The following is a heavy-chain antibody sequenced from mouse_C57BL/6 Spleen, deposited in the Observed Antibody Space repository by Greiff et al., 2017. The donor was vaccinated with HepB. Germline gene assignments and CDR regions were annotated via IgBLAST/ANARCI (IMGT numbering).Heavy chain of an antibody. Sequence: VQLQESGPGLVQPSQSLSITCTVSGFSLTSYGVHWVRQSPGKGLEWLGVIWRGGSTDYNAAFMSRLSITKDNSKSQVFFKMNSLQADDTAIYYCAKNSAYGSSYFDYWGQGTTLTVSS. V-gene: IGHV2-5*01. CDR3: AKNSAYGSSYFDY. J-gene: IGHJ2*01. D-gene: IGHD1-1*01. CDR2: IWRGGST. CDR1: GFSLTSYG.